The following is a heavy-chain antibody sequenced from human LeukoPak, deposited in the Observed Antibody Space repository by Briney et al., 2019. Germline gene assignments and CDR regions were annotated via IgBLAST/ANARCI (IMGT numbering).Heavy chain of an antibody. V-gene: IGHV3-15*01. J-gene: IGHJ3*02. CDR1: GFTFSNAW. Sequence: GGSLRLSCAASGFTFSNAWMSWVRQAPGKGLEWVGRIKSKTDGGTTDYAAPVKGRFTISRDDSKNTLYLQMNSLKTEDTAVYYYTTDPYNWNYDLDAFDIWGQGTMVTVSS. D-gene: IGHD1-7*01. CDR2: IKSKTDGGTT. CDR3: TTDPYNWNYDLDAFDI.